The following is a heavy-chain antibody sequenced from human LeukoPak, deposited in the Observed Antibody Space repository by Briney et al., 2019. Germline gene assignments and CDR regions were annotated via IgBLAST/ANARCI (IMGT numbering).Heavy chain of an antibody. D-gene: IGHD4-11*01. Sequence: SQTLSLTCTVSGGSISSGGYYWSWIRQHPGKGLEWIGYIYYSGSTYYNPSLKSRVTISVDTSKNQFSLKLSSVTAADTAVDYCARCKLQYYFDYWGQGTLVTVSS. CDR3: ARCKLQYYFDY. CDR1: GGSISSGGYY. CDR2: IYYSGST. J-gene: IGHJ4*02. V-gene: IGHV4-31*03.